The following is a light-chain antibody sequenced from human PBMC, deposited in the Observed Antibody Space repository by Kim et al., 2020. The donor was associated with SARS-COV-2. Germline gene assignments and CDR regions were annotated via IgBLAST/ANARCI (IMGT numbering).Light chain of an antibody. Sequence: EIVMTQSPATLSVSPGERATLSCRASQSARSNLAWYQQKPGQAPRLLIYAASTRATGIPARFSGSGSGTEFTLTISSLQSEDFAVYYCQQYANWPRTFGQGTKVEIK. CDR3: QQYANWPRT. CDR2: AAS. CDR1: QSARSN. J-gene: IGKJ1*01. V-gene: IGKV3-15*01.